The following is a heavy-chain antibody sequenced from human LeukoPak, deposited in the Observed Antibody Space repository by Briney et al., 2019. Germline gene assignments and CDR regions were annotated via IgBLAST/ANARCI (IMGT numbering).Heavy chain of an antibody. J-gene: IGHJ4*02. Sequence: PGGSLRLSCAASGFTFTSFAMSWVRQAPGEGLEWVSAIGAGGDSTYYADSVKGRFTISRDNSKNTLYLQMNSLRAEDTAVYYCARAFRVWQLGAELDYWGQGTLVTVSS. CDR1: GFTFTSFA. CDR3: ARAFRVWQLGAELDY. CDR2: IGAGGDST. D-gene: IGHD6-6*01. V-gene: IGHV3-23*01.